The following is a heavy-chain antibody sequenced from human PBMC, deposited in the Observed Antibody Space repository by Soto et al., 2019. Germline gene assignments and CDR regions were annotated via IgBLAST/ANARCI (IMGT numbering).Heavy chain of an antibody. D-gene: IGHD6-13*01. J-gene: IGHJ6*02. CDR3: ARAVRDSSSWASYYYYYYGMDV. Sequence: SVTVSCKASGGAFSSYAISWVRQAPGQGLEWMGGIIPIFGTANYAQKFQGRVTITADESTSTAYMELSSLSSEDTAVYYCARAVRDSSSWASYYYYYYGMDVWGQGTTVIVSS. CDR1: GGAFSSYA. CDR2: IIPIFGTA. V-gene: IGHV1-69*13.